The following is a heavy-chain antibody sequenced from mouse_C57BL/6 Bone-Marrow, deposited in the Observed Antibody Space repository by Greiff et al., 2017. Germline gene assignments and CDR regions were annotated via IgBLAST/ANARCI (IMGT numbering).Heavy chain of an antibody. J-gene: IGHJ1*03. CDR3: TTSRYFEV. CDR1: GFNIKDDY. CDR2: IDPENGDT. V-gene: IGHV14-4*01. Sequence: VQLQQSGAELVRPGASVKLSCTASGFNIKDDYMHWVKQRPEQGLEWIGWIDPENGDTAYASKFQGKATITADTSSNTAYLQLSSLTSEDTAVYYCTTSRYFEVWGTGTTVTVSS.